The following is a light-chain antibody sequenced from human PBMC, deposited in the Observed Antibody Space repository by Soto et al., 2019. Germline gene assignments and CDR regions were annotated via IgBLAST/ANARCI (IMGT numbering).Light chain of an antibody. CDR1: SSDVGGYNY. CDR3: SSYTSSSTYVL. CDR2: DVS. Sequence: QSALTQPAPVSGSPGQSITISCTGTSSDVGGYNYVSWYQQHPGKAPKLMIYDVSNRPSGVSNRFSGSKSGNTASLTISGLQAEDEADYYCSSYTSSSTYVLFGGGTKLTVL. J-gene: IGLJ2*01. V-gene: IGLV2-14*01.